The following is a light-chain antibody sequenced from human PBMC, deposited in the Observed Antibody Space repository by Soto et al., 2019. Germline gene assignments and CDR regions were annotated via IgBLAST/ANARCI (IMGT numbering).Light chain of an antibody. J-gene: IGKJ1*01. CDR2: GAS. V-gene: IGKV3-20*01. CDR3: QQYGTSMWT. CDR1: PSISSNY. Sequence: ELVLPQSPGTLSLSPGERATLSCRASPSISSNYLAWYQQKPGQSPRLLIYGASSRATGIPDRFSGSGSGTDFTLTISRLEPEDFALYYCQQYGTSMWTFGPGTKVEIK.